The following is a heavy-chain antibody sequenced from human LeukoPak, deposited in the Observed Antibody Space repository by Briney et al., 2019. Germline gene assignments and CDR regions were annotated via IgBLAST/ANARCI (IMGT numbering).Heavy chain of an antibody. CDR1: GGSFSGYY. V-gene: IGHV4-34*01. CDR3: ARGGDIVVVVAATGAFDI. D-gene: IGHD2-15*01. J-gene: IGHJ3*02. CDR2: INHSGST. Sequence: SETLSLTCAVYGGSFSGYYGSWIRQPPGKGLEWIGEINHSGSTNYKPFLKSRVTISVDTSKNQFSLKLSSVTAADTAVYYCARGGDIVVVVAATGAFDIWGQGTMVTVSS.